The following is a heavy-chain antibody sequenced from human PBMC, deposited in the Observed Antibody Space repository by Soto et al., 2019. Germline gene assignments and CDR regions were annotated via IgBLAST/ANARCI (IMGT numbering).Heavy chain of an antibody. CDR3: AREMDDSRPDFDY. Sequence: QVQLVESGGSVVQPGRSLRLSCAASGFTFSRYGMHWVRQAPGKGLEWVAVIWYDGTNKYYGDSVKGRFTISRDNSKNTLYLQMNSLRAEDTAVYYCAREMDDSRPDFDYWGQGTLVSVSS. CDR2: IWYDGTNK. V-gene: IGHV3-33*01. D-gene: IGHD3-22*01. CDR1: GFTFSRYG. J-gene: IGHJ4*02.